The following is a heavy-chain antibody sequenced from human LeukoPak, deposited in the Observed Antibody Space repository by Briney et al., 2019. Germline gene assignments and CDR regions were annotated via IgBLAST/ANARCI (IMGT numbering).Heavy chain of an antibody. J-gene: IGHJ5*02. Sequence: ASVKVSCKASGYTFTGYYMHWVRQAPGQGLEWMGWIDPNSGGTNYAQKFQGRVTMTRDTSISTAYMELSRLRSDDTAVYYCARDLRSPFRDSSGYYYHWGQGTLVTVSS. CDR3: ARDLRSPFRDSSGYYYH. CDR2: IDPNSGGT. V-gene: IGHV1-2*02. CDR1: GYTFTGYY. D-gene: IGHD3-22*01.